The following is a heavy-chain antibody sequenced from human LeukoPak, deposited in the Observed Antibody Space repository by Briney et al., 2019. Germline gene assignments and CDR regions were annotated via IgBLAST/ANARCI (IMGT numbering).Heavy chain of an antibody. J-gene: IGHJ4*02. CDR1: GGTFSSYA. CDR3: ARVNTVATDTGFDY. CDR2: IIPILGIA. Sequence: SVKVSCKASGGTFSSYAISWVRQAPGQGLEWMGRIIPILGIANYAQKFQGRVTMTRDTSISTAYMELSRLRSDDTAVYYCARVNTVATDTGFDYWGQGTLVTVSS. D-gene: IGHD5-12*01. V-gene: IGHV1-69*04.